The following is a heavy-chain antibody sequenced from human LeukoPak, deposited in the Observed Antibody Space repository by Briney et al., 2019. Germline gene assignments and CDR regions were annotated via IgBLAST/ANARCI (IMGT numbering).Heavy chain of an antibody. CDR2: INPNSGGT. J-gene: IGHJ4*02. CDR3: ARDLDGSSGCDY. V-gene: IGHV1-2*02. D-gene: IGHD6-13*01. CDR1: GYTFTGYF. Sequence: GASVKVSCKASGYTFTGYFMHWVRQAPGQGLEWMGWINPNSGGTNYAQKFQGRVTMTSDTSISTACIELTRLRSDDTAVYYCARDLDGSSGCDYWGQGTLVTVSS.